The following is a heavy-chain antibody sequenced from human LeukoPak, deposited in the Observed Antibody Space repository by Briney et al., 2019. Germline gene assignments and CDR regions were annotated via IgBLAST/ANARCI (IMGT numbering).Heavy chain of an antibody. Sequence: GGSLRLSCAASGFTFSSYAMHWVRQAPGKGLEYVSAISSNGGSTYYANSVKGRFTISRDNSKNTLYLQMGSLRAEDMAVYYCAREAYSSSSSNYYYYMDVWGKGTTVTVSS. J-gene: IGHJ6*03. D-gene: IGHD6-6*01. V-gene: IGHV3-64*01. CDR1: GFTFSSYA. CDR3: AREAYSSSSSNYYYYMDV. CDR2: ISSNGGST.